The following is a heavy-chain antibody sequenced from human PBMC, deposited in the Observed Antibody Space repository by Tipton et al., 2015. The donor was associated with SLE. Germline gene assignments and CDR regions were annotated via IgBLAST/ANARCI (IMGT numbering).Heavy chain of an antibody. V-gene: IGHV3-7*01. J-gene: IGHJ4*02. D-gene: IGHD2-2*01. CDR2: IKQDGSER. CDR1: GFTFSNYW. Sequence: SLRLSCAASGFTFSNYWMNWVRQAPGKGLEWVANIKQDGSERYYADSVEGRFAISRDNAKNSLYLQMNSLRAEDTAVYYCAREGSSTSCYDYWGQGTLVTVSS. CDR3: AREGSSTSCYDY.